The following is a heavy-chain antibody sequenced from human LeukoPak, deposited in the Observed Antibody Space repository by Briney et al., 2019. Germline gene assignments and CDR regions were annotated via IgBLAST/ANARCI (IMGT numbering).Heavy chain of an antibody. D-gene: IGHD6-19*01. CDR3: ARDNGEAGTGDLDY. V-gene: IGHV4-59*01. CDR2: IYYSGST. J-gene: IGHJ4*02. CDR1: GGSISSYY. Sequence: SETLSLTCTVSGGSISSYYWSWIRQPPGKGLEWIGYIYYSGSTNYNPSLKSRVTISVDTSKNQFSLKLSSVTAADTAVYYCARDNGEAGTGDLDYWGQGILVTVSS.